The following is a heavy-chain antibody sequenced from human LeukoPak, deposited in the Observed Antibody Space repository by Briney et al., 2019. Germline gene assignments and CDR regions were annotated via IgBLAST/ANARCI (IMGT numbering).Heavy chain of an antibody. CDR1: GYTFTSYD. Sequence: ASVKVSCKASGYTFTSYDINWVRQATGQGLEWMGWMNPNSGNTGYAQKFQGRVTMTRNTSISTAYMELSSLRSEDTAVYYCATMGHCGGDCYLDYWGQGTLVTVSS. CDR2: MNPNSGNT. J-gene: IGHJ4*02. V-gene: IGHV1-8*01. D-gene: IGHD2-21*02. CDR3: ATMGHCGGDCYLDY.